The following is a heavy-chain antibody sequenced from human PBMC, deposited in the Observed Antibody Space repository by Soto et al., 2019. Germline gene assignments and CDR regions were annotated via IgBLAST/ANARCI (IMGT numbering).Heavy chain of an antibody. CDR1: GDSITSNSYF. J-gene: IGHJ5*02. Sequence: PSETLSQTCTVSGDSITSNSYFWAWIRQPPGKGLEWIGTIYYTGSTYYNPSLKSRVTISVDTSKNQFSLKLSSVTAADTAVYYCARHLMATVTRWFDPWGQGTLVTVSS. CDR2: IYYTGST. D-gene: IGHD4-17*01. V-gene: IGHV4-39*01. CDR3: ARHLMATVTRWFDP.